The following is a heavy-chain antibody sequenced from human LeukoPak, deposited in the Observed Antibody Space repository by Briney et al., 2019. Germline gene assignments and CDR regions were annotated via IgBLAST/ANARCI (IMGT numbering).Heavy chain of an antibody. D-gene: IGHD3-3*01. CDR3: ARGITFFGVVIGRAFYMDV. CDR2: MSPNSGNT. Sequence: GASVKVSCKASGYTFTSYDINWVRQATGQGLEWMGWMSPNSGNTGYAQKFRGRVNMTRNTSISTAYMELSSLRSEDTAVYYCARGITFFGVVIGRAFYMDVWGKGTTVTVSS. CDR1: GYTFTSYD. V-gene: IGHV1-8*01. J-gene: IGHJ6*03.